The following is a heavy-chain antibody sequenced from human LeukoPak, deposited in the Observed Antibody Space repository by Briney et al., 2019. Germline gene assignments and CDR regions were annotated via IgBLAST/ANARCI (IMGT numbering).Heavy chain of an antibody. CDR1: GASISGTTHY. CDR2: VYHSGST. J-gene: IGHJ5*02. D-gene: IGHD7-27*01. CDR3: ARRDWGSGWFDP. Sequence: SETLSLTCTVSGASISGTTHYWGWIRQPPGKGLEWIGSVYHSGSTYYSPSLKRRATISVDTSKNQFSLKLSSVTAADTAVYYCARRDWGSGWFDPWGQGTLVTVSS. V-gene: IGHV4-39*01.